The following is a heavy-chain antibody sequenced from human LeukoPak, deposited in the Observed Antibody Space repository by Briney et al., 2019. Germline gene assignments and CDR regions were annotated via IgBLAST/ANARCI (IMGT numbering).Heavy chain of an antibody. D-gene: IGHD5-18*01. CDR1: GGSISSYY. V-gene: IGHV4-4*09. CDR2: IYTSGST. J-gene: IGHJ4*02. Sequence: SETLSLTCTVSGGSISSYYWSWIRQPPGKGLEWIGYIYTSGSTNYNPSLKSRVTISVDTSKNQFSLKLSSVTAADTAVYYCARLQLWPRSGVFYSDYWGQGTLVTVSS. CDR3: ARLQLWPRSGVFYSDY.